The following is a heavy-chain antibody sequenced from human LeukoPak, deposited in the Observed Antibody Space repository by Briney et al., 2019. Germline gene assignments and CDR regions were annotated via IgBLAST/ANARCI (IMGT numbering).Heavy chain of an antibody. CDR1: GVSIRSFY. CDR2: IHYSGST. Sequence: SETLSLTCTVSGVSIRSFYWGWIRQLPGKGLEWIGFIHYSGSTNYNPSPKSRVTISVDTSKNQFSLKLRSVTAADTAVYYCARENYFDYWGQGTVVTVSS. V-gene: IGHV4-59*01. CDR3: ARENYFDY. J-gene: IGHJ4*02.